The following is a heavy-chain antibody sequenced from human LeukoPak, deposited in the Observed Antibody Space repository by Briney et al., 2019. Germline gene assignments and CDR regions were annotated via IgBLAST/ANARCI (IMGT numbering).Heavy chain of an antibody. CDR2: ISYDGSNK. D-gene: IGHD2/OR15-2a*01. CDR1: GFTFSSYG. CDR3: AKEPGIYAY. V-gene: IGHV3-30*18. Sequence: GGSLRLSCAASGFTFSSYGMLWVRQAPGKGLEWVAVISYDGSNKYYADSVKGRFTISRDNSKNTLYLQMNSLRAEDTAVYYCAKEPGIYAYWGQGTLVTVSS. J-gene: IGHJ4*02.